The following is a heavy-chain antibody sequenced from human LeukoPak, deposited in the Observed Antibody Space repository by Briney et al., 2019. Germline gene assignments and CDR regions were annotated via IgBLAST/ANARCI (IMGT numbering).Heavy chain of an antibody. CDR3: AKDPVTGAVAGPLDH. CDR1: VFTYSSYA. J-gene: IGHJ4*02. V-gene: IGHV3-23*01. D-gene: IGHD6-19*01. Sequence: GGSLRLLCAPSVFTYSSYAMSWVRQAPGKGLEGVSDISGSGGSTCYADSVKGRFTITRDNSKNTLYLQMNSLRAEDTAVYYCAKDPVTGAVAGPLDHWGQGTLVTVSS. CDR2: ISGSGGST.